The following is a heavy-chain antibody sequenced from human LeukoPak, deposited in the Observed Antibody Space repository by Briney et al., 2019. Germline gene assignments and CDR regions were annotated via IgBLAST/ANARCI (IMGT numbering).Heavy chain of an antibody. Sequence: GGSLRLSCAASGFTFSSHSMNWVRQAPGKGLEWVGRIKSKSDGGTIDYAAPVKGRFTISRDDSKNTLYLQMHSLTTEDTAVYYCATTRTYWGQGTLVTVSS. V-gene: IGHV3-15*07. CDR3: ATTRTY. J-gene: IGHJ4*02. CDR1: GFTFSSHS. CDR2: IKSKSDGGTI.